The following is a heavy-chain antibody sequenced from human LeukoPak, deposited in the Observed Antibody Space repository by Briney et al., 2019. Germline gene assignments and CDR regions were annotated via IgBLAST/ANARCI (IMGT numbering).Heavy chain of an antibody. D-gene: IGHD3-10*01. CDR2: ISRSSTYI. V-gene: IGHV3-21*01. J-gene: IGHJ5*02. CDR1: GFTFSNYR. CDR3: ARDRARFGP. Sequence: GESLRLSCAASGFTFSNYRMNWVRQAPGKGLEWVSSISRSSTYIYYADSVKGRFTISRDNAKNSLYLQMNSLRAEDTAVYYCARDRARFGPWGQGTLVTVSS.